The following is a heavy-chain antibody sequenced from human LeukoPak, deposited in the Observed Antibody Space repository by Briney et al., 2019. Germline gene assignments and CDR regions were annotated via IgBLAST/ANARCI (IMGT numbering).Heavy chain of an antibody. D-gene: IGHD3-9*01. CDR2: ISWNSGSI. Sequence: GRSLRLSCAASGFTFDDYAMHWVRQAPGKGLEWVSGISWNSGSIGYADSVKGRFTISRDNAKNSLYLQMNSLRAEDTAVYYCAKVFPGYDILTGPGDFWGQGTLVTVSS. CDR3: AKVFPGYDILTGPGDF. J-gene: IGHJ4*02. V-gene: IGHV3-9*01. CDR1: GFTFDDYA.